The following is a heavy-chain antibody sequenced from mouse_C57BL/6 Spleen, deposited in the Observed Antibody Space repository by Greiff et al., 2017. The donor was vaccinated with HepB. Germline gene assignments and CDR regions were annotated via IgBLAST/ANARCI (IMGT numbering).Heavy chain of an antibody. CDR2: ISYDGSN. CDR1: GYSITSGYY. CDR3: ARESNYGYWYFDV. Sequence: EVKLLESGPGLVKPSQSLSLTCSVTGYSITSGYYWNWIRQFPGNKLEWMGYISYDGSNNYNPSLKNRISITRDTSKNQFFLKLNSVTTEDTATYYCARESNYGYWYFDVWGTGTTVTVSS. D-gene: IGHD2-5*01. V-gene: IGHV3-6*01. J-gene: IGHJ1*03.